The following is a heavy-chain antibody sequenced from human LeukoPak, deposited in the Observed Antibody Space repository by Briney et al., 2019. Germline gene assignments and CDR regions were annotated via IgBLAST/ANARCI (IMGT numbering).Heavy chain of an antibody. CDR3: ARGGIFGVARTLYYYYYYMDV. Sequence: ASVKVSCKASGYTFTSYYMHWVRQAPGQGLGWMGIINPSGGSTSYAQKFQGRVTMTRDTSTSTVYMELSSLRSEDTAVYYCARGGIFGVARTLYYYYYYMDVWGKGTTVTVSS. V-gene: IGHV1-46*03. CDR2: INPSGGST. D-gene: IGHD3-3*01. J-gene: IGHJ6*03. CDR1: GYTFTSYY.